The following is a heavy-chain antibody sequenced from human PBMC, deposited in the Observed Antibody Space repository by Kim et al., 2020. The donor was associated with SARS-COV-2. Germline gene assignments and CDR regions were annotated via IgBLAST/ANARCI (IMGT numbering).Heavy chain of an antibody. CDR2: ISPTNGNT. CDR3: ARDRQGGY. J-gene: IGHJ4*02. Sequence: ASVKVSCKASGYTFITYGISWGGRAPGQDLRWRGGISPTNGNTNNSQKFQGRVTMTTDTSTTTAYMELRSLRSDDTALYYCARDRQGGYWGQGTLVTVSS. D-gene: IGHD3-16*01. V-gene: IGHV1-18*01. CDR1: GYTFITYG.